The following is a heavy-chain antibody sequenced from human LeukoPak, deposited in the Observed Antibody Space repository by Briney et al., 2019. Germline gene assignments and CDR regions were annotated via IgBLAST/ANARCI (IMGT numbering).Heavy chain of an antibody. J-gene: IGHJ4*02. CDR1: GFTFSSYS. V-gene: IGHV3-21*01. Sequence: KPGGSLRLSCAASGFTFSSYSMNWVRQAPGKGLEWVSSISSSSSYIYYADSVKGRFTISRDNAKNSLYLQMNSLRAEDTAVYYCARDVIDFHYYDSSGFRYFDYWGQGTLVTVSS. CDR2: ISSSSSYI. D-gene: IGHD3-22*01. CDR3: ARDVIDFHYYDSSGFRYFDY.